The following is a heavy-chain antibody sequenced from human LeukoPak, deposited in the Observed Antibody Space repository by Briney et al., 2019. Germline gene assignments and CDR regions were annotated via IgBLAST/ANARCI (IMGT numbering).Heavy chain of an antibody. CDR2: SYTSGST. CDR3: ARDLGYCSGGSCSGDP. J-gene: IGHJ5*02. V-gene: IGHV4-4*07. CDR1: GGSISSYY. Sequence: PSETLSLTCTVSGGSISSYYWSWIRQPAGKGLEWIGRSYTSGSTNYNPSLKSRVTMSVDTSKNQFSLKLSSVTAADTAVYYCARDLGYCSGGSCSGDPWGQGTLVTVSS. D-gene: IGHD2-15*01.